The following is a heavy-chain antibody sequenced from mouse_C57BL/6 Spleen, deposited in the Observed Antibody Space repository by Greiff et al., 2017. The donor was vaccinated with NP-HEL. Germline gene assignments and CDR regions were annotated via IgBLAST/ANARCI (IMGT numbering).Heavy chain of an antibody. J-gene: IGHJ3*01. Sequence: VQLQQSGAELVKPGASVKISCKASGYAFSSYWMNWVKQRPGKGLAWIGQLYPGDGDTNYNGKFKGKATLTADKSSSTAYMQLSSLTSEDSAVYFCATGVPFAYWGQGTLVTVSA. CDR2: LYPGDGDT. D-gene: IGHD4-1*01. CDR3: ATGVPFAY. CDR1: GYAFSSYW. V-gene: IGHV1-80*01.